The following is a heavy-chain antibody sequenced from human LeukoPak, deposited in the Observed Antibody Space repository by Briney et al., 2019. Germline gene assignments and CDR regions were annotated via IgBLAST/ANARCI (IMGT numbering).Heavy chain of an antibody. CDR2: IYYSGST. V-gene: IGHV4-59*01. J-gene: IGHJ4*02. Sequence: SETLSLTSTVSGGSISSYYWSWIRQPPGKGLEWIGYIYYSGSTNYNPSLKSRVTISVDTSKNQFSLKLSSVTAADTAVYYCARGLGRSYYYDSSGYFDYWGQGTLVTVSS. D-gene: IGHD3-22*01. CDR3: ARGLGRSYYYDSSGYFDY. CDR1: GGSISSYY.